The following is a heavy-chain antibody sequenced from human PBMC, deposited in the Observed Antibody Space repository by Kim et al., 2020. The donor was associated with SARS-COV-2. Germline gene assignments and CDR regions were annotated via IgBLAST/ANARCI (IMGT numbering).Heavy chain of an antibody. CDR1: GGSFSGYY. V-gene: IGHV4-34*01. Sequence: SETLSLTCAVYGGSFSGYYWSWIRQPPGKGLEWIGEINHSGSTNYNPSLKSRVTISVDTSKNQFSLKLSSVTAADTAVYYCARDVDTAMVSWGQGTLVTVSS. CDR2: INHSGST. CDR3: ARDVDTAMVS. J-gene: IGHJ4*02. D-gene: IGHD5-18*01.